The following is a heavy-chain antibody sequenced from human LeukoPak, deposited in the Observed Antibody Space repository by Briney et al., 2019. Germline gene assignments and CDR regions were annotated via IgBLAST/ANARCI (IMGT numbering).Heavy chain of an antibody. Sequence: SETLSLTCTVSGGSISSGSYYWSWIRQPAGKGLEWIGRIYTSGSTNYNPSLKSRVTISVDTSKNQFSLKLSSVTAADTAVYYCARDASNYAPYYYYMDVWGKGTTVTVSS. D-gene: IGHD4-11*01. V-gene: IGHV4-61*02. J-gene: IGHJ6*03. CDR2: IYTSGST. CDR1: GGSISSGSYY. CDR3: ARDASNYAPYYYYMDV.